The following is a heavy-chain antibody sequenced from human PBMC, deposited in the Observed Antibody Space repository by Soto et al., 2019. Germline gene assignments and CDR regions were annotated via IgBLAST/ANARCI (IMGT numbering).Heavy chain of an antibody. D-gene: IGHD5-12*01. V-gene: IGHV1-69*12. J-gene: IGHJ6*02. CDR1: GGTFSSYA. CDR3: ASLDIVATEGSGDYGMDV. Sequence: QVQLVQSGAEVKKPGSSVKVSCKASGGTFSSYAISWVRQAPGQGLEWMGGIIPIFGTANYAQKFQGRVTITADESTSTAYMELSSLRSEDTAVYYCASLDIVATEGSGDYGMDVWGQGTTVTVSS. CDR2: IIPIFGTA.